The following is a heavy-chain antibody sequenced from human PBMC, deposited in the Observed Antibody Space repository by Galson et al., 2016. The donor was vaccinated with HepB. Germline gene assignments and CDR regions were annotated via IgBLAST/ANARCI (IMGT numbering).Heavy chain of an antibody. CDR1: GFTFSSYA. Sequence: SLRLSCAASGFTFSSYAMTWVRQAPGKGLEWVSVITSGGSTYYAASVKGRFTISRDNSKNTLYVQMNNLGAEDTAVYYCAADARAMTVKWWGQGTLVTVSS. CDR3: AADARAMTVKW. D-gene: IGHD2-21*02. V-gene: IGHV3-23*01. J-gene: IGHJ4*02. CDR2: ITSGGST.